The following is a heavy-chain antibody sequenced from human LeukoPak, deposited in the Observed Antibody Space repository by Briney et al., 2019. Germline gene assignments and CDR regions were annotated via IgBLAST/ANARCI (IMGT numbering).Heavy chain of an antibody. D-gene: IGHD3-10*01. J-gene: IGHJ4*02. Sequence: ASVKVSCKASGYTSTDYYMHWVRQAPGQGPEWMGCIDPNSGGTVYAQKFQGRLTMARDTSINTAYMEVSGLRSDDTAVYYCARDGVVRGVIVYWGQGTLVTVSS. CDR2: IDPNSGGT. CDR1: GYTSTDYY. V-gene: IGHV1-2*02. CDR3: ARDGVVRGVIVY.